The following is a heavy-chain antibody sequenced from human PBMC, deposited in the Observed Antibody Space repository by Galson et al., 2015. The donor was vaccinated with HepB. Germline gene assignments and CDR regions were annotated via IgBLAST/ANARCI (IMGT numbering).Heavy chain of an antibody. J-gene: IGHJ4*02. CDR3: ARGGLYSFFY. Sequence: QSGAEVKKPGESLKISCKTSGYRFTTNWIAWVRQMPGKGLEWMGLIYPGASDIRYSPSFQGQVTISADKSITTAYLQWNSLKASDTAMYYCARGGLYSFFYWGQGTQVPVSS. CDR1: GYRFTTNW. V-gene: IGHV5-51*01. D-gene: IGHD5-18*01. CDR2: IYPGASDI.